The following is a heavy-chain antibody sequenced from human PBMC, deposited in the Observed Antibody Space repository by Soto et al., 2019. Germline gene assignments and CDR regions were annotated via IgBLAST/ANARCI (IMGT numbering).Heavy chain of an antibody. CDR3: ARGGIAGHWFDP. J-gene: IGHJ5*02. CDR1: GDSISNGGFY. D-gene: IGHD2-15*01. CDR2: IFHSGST. Sequence: QVQLQESDPGLVKPSQTLSLTCTVSGDSISNGGFYYSWIRQHPGQGLEWVGYIFHSGSTLSNPSLRSRVTLSADTSKNQLFLKLTSVTAADTAVYYCARGGIAGHWFDPWGQGTLVTVSA. V-gene: IGHV4-31*03.